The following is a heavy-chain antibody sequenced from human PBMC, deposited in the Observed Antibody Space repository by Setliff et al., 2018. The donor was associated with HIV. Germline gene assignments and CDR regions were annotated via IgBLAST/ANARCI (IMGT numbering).Heavy chain of an antibody. CDR2: IYRSGST. CDR1: GGSSSSSSFY. Sequence: PSETLSLTCTVPGGSSSSSSFYWGWIRQPPGKGLEWIWNIYRSGSTYYNPSLRSRVTISVDTSKNQFYLNLNSVTDADTALYYCARHKDSDYVWGSYRPDGFDIWGQGTTVTVSS. J-gene: IGHJ3*02. CDR3: ARHKDSDYVWGSYRPDGFDI. V-gene: IGHV4-39*01. D-gene: IGHD3-16*02.